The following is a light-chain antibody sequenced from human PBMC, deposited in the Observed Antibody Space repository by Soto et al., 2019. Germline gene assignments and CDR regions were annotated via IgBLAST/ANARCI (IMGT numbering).Light chain of an antibody. CDR2: AAS. J-gene: IGKJ1*01. V-gene: IGKV3-20*01. Sequence: EVVLTQSPGTLSLSPGERATLSCRASHSVSSDHLGWYQQKPGQAPRLLIYAASSRATGIADRFSGGGSGTEFTLTISRLEPEVFGVYYCQHYGSSLTFGQGTKVEIK. CDR3: QHYGSSLT. CDR1: HSVSSDH.